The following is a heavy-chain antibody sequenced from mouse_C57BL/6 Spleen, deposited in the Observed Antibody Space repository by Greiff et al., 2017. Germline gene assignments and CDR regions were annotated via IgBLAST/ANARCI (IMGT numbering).Heavy chain of an antibody. CDR1: GFTFSSYA. J-gene: IGHJ1*03. CDR2: ISDGGGYT. V-gene: IGHV5-4*03. CDR3: ARYGSRSYWYFDV. D-gene: IGHD1-1*01. Sequence: EVKLVESGGGLVKPGGSLKLSCAASGFTFSSYAMSWVRQTPEKRLEWVATISDGGGYTYYPDNVKGRFTISRDNAKNNLYLQMSHLKSEDTAMYYCARYGSRSYWYFDVWGTGTTVTVSS.